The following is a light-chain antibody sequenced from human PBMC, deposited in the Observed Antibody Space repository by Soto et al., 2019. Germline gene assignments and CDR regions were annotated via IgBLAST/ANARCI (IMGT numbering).Light chain of an antibody. CDR3: SSYTSTRV. CDR2: DVS. Sequence: QSALTQPASVSGSPGQSITISCTGTSSDVGGYNYVSWYQHHPGKAPKLMIYDVSNRPSGVSTRFSGSKSGNTASLTISGLQAEDEADYYCSSYTSTRVFGGGTKLTVL. CDR1: SSDVGGYNY. J-gene: IGLJ3*02. V-gene: IGLV2-14*01.